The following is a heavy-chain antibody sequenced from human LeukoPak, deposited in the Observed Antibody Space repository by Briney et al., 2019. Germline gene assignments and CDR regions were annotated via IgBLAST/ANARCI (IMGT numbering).Heavy chain of an antibody. D-gene: IGHD5/OR15-5a*01. J-gene: IGHJ4*02. V-gene: IGHV4-30-4*08. CDR1: GGSISSGDYY. CDR3: ASRRYRRDVYGDS. Sequence: PSETLSLTCTVSGGSISSGDYYWSWIRQPPGKGLEWIGYIYYSGSTYYNPSLKSRVTISVDTSKNQFSLKLSSVTAADTAVYYCASRRYRRDVYGDSWGQGTLVTVSS. CDR2: IYYSGST.